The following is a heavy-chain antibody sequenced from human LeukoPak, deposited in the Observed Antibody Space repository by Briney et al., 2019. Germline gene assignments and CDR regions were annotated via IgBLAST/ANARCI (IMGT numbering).Heavy chain of an antibody. D-gene: IGHD2-15*01. CDR3: ARVICTGGSCFQNDY. Sequence: GGSLRLSCTASGFIFSNFEMDWVRQAPGKGLQWLAYINSGATSEYYADSVKGRFTISRDNAKNSLFLQMNSLRVQDTAIYYCARVICTGGSCFQNDYWGQGTLVTVSS. CDR1: GFIFSNFE. CDR2: INSGATSE. J-gene: IGHJ4*02. V-gene: IGHV3-48*03.